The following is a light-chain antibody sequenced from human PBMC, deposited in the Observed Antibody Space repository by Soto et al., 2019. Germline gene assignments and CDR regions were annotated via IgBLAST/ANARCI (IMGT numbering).Light chain of an antibody. J-gene: IGLJ1*01. CDR2: EVS. V-gene: IGLV2-8*01. CDR1: SSDVGGYNY. CDR3: SSYAGSNNLV. Sequence: QSVLTQPPSASESPGQSVTISCTGTSSDVGGYNYVSWYQQHPGKAPKLMIYEVSQRPSGVPDRFSGSKSDNTASLTVSGLQAEDEADYYCSSYAGSNNLVFGSGTKLTVL.